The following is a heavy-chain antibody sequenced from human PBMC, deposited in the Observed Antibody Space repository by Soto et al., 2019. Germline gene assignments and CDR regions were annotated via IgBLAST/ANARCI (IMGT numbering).Heavy chain of an antibody. CDR3: ASGHDAYKVRY. Sequence: QVQLQESGPGLVKPSQTLSLTCTVSGGSISSGGTGSYWTWIRQLPGKGLEWIGYIYYTGNTYYNPSLKRRPTISIAPTENHFSLKLTSVTAADTAVYFCASGHDAYKVRYWGQGTLVTVSS. CDR1: GGSISSGGTGSY. J-gene: IGHJ4*02. CDR2: IYYTGNT. V-gene: IGHV4-31*03. D-gene: IGHD1-1*01.